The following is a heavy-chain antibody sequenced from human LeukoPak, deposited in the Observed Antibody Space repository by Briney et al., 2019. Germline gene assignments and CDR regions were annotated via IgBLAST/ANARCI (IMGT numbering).Heavy chain of an antibody. J-gene: IGHJ4*02. CDR3: ARDVAAAGPTFDY. D-gene: IGHD6-13*01. CDR2: INPNSGGT. CDR1: GYTFTGYY. Sequence: ASVKVSCKASGYTFTGYYMHWVRQAPGQGLEWMGWINPNSGGTNYAQKFQGRVTMTRDTSISTAYMELSRPRSDDTAVYYCARDVAAAGPTFDYWGQGTLVTVSS. V-gene: IGHV1-2*02.